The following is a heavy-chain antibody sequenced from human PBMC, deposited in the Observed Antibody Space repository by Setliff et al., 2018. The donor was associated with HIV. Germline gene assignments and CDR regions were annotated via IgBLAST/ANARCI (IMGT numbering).Heavy chain of an antibody. CDR3: ILPCTSGWHNWLDP. CDR2: FADSAVIT. CDR1: GFSFASHA. J-gene: IGHJ5*02. Sequence: GGSLRLSCEGSGFSFASHAMTWVRQAPGKGLEWVSTFADSAVITLYADSVKGRFTMSRDNSKNTLYLHMTGLRADDTAIYYCILPCTSGWHNWLDPWGQGTLVTVSS. V-gene: IGHV3-23*01. D-gene: IGHD6-19*01.